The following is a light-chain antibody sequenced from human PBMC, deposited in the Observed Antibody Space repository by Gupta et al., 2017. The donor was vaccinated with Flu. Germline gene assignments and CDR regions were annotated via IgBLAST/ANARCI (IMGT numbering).Light chain of an antibody. CDR2: DND. J-gene: IGLJ3*02. Sequence: KVTISCSGSSSNIGNNYVSWYQQLPGAAPNLLIYDNDKRPSGIPDRFSASKSGTSATLVTTGLQPGDEADYYCETWDRSLSAGVFGGGTTVTVL. CDR3: ETWDRSLSAGV. CDR1: SSNIGNNY. V-gene: IGLV1-51*01.